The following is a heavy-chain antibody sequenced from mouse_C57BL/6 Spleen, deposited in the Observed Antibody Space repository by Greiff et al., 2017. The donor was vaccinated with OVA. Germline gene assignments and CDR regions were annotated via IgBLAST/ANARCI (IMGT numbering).Heavy chain of an antibody. D-gene: IGHD1-3*01. CDR2: ISSGGDYI. Sequence: EVNVVESGEGLVKPGGSLKLSCAASGFTFSSYAMSWVRQTPEKRLEWVAYISSGGDYIYYADTVKGRFTISRDNARNTLYLQMSSLKSEDTAMYYCTRGDNFYCDYWGQGTTLTVSS. V-gene: IGHV5-9-1*02. CDR3: TRGDNFYCDY. J-gene: IGHJ2*01. CDR1: GFTFSSYA.